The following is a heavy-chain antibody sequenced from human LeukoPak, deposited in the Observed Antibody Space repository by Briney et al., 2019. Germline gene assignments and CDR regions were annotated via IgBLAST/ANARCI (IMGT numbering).Heavy chain of an antibody. Sequence: ASVTVSCKASGGTFSTYAIDWVRQAPGQGLEWMGGIIPIFGTTNYAQKFQGRVTITAVESMRAAYMELSSLRSEDTGVYYCARREGVYHPFDYWGQGTLVTVSS. V-gene: IGHV1-69*01. J-gene: IGHJ4*02. CDR2: IIPIFGTT. CDR3: ARREGVYHPFDY. CDR1: GGTFSTYA. D-gene: IGHD1-14*01.